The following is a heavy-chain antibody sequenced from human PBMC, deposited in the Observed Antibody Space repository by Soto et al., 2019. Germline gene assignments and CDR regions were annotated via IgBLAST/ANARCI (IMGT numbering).Heavy chain of an antibody. Sequence: SETLSLTCTVSGGSISSYYWSWIRQPPGKGLEWIGYIYYSGSTNYNPSLKSRVTISVDTSKNQFSLKLSSVTAADTAVYYCARLPAVVVPAAMSWFDPWGQGTLVTVSS. V-gene: IGHV4-59*08. CDR1: GGSISSYY. CDR2: IYYSGST. J-gene: IGHJ5*02. CDR3: ARLPAVVVPAAMSWFDP. D-gene: IGHD2-2*01.